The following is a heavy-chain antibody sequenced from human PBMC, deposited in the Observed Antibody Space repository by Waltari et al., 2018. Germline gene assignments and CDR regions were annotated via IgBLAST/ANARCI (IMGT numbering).Heavy chain of an antibody. CDR1: GGSISSGDSY. Sequence: QVQLQESGPGLVKPSQTLSLTCTVSGGSISSGDSYWSWIRQPPGKGLEWIGYIYYSGSTYYNPSLKSRVTISVDTSKNQFSLKLSSVTAADTAVYYCAREAPPRIDCWSGQGAFDIWGQGTMVTVSS. CDR3: AREAPPRIDCWSGQGAFDI. V-gene: IGHV4-30-4*08. CDR2: IYYSGST. J-gene: IGHJ3*02. D-gene: IGHD3-3*01.